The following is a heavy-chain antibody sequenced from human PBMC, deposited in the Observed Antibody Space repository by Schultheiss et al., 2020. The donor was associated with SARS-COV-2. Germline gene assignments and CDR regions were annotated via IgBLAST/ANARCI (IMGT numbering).Heavy chain of an antibody. D-gene: IGHD5-18*01. V-gene: IGHV3-73*01. CDR1: GFTFSGSA. CDR3: ARALDTAMVSLDDY. Sequence: GGSLRLSCAASGFTFSGSAMHWVRQASGKGLEWVGRIKSKTDGGTTDYAAPVKGRFTISRDDSKNTAYLQMNSLRAEDTAVYYCARALDTAMVSLDDYWGQGTLVTVSS. J-gene: IGHJ4*02. CDR2: IKSKTDGGTT.